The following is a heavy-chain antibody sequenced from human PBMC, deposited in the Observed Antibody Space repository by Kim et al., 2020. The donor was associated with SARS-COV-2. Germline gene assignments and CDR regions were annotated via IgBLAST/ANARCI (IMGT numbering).Heavy chain of an antibody. V-gene: IGHV3-7*01. CDR3: ARDSGWFDP. Sequence: SEKYYVDSVKGRFTISRDNAKNALYLQMNSLRAEDTAVYYCARDSGWFDPWGQGTLVTVSS. CDR2: SEK. J-gene: IGHJ5*02.